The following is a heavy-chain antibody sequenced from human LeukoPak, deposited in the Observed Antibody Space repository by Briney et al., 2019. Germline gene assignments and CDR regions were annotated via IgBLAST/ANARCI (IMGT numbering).Heavy chain of an antibody. CDR3: ARHTGQWLPFDE. Sequence: PSETLSLTCAVNGGSFSGDFWSWIRQSPGKGLEWIGEINHGGSTTYNPSLQSRVTMSVDTSTNQISLEMTSVTAADTATYYCARHTGQWLPFDEWGQGTQVTISS. CDR2: INHGGST. D-gene: IGHD5-12*01. J-gene: IGHJ4*02. V-gene: IGHV4-34*01. CDR1: GGSFSGDF.